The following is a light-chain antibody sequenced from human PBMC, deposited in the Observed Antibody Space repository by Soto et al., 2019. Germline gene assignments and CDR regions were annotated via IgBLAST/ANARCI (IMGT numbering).Light chain of an antibody. CDR2: GNS. V-gene: IGLV1-40*01. Sequence: QSVLTQPPSVSGAPGQRVPIYCTGSSTNTGAGYDVHWYQHLPGTAPKLLLYGNSNRPSGVPDRFSGSKSGTSASLAITGLQAEDEADYYCQSYDSSLRDVVFGGGTKLTVL. CDR3: QSYDSSLRDVV. J-gene: IGLJ2*01. CDR1: STNTGAGYD.